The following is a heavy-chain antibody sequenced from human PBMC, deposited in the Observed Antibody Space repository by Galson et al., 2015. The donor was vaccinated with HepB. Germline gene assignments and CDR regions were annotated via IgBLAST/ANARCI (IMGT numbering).Heavy chain of an antibody. CDR2: IRSKAYGGTT. V-gene: IGHV3-49*03. D-gene: IGHD1-26*01. Sequence: SLRLSCASSGFTFGDYAMSWFRQAPGKGLEWVGFIRSKAYGGTTEYAASVKGRFTISRDDSKSIAYLQMNSLKTEDTAVYYCTRVRSGSYQRGLDYWGQGTLVTVSS. J-gene: IGHJ4*02. CDR3: TRVRSGSYQRGLDY. CDR1: GFTFGDYA.